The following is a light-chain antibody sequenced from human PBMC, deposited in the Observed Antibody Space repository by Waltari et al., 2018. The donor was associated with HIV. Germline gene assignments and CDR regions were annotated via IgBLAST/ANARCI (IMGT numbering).Light chain of an antibody. Sequence: QSVLTQPPSASGTPGQRVTISCSGSSSNLGSNPVNLYHQLPGTAPNLLIYSDNQRPSGVPDRFSGSKSGTSASLAISGLQSEDEADYYCAAWDDSLDGLYVFGTGTKVTVL. V-gene: IGLV1-44*01. J-gene: IGLJ1*01. CDR1: SSNLGSNP. CDR2: SDN. CDR3: AAWDDSLDGLYV.